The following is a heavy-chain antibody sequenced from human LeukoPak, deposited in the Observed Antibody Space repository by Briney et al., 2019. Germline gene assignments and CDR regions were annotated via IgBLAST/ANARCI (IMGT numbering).Heavy chain of an antibody. CDR3: ARLPTTYYLDY. Sequence: SETLSLTCTVSGGSISSSSYYWGWIRQPPGKGLEWIGSIYYSGSTYYNPSLKSRVTISVDTSKNQFSLKLSSVTAADTAVYYCARLPTTYYLDYWGQGTLVTVSS. D-gene: IGHD5-12*01. CDR1: GGSISSSSYY. CDR2: IYYSGST. V-gene: IGHV4-39*01. J-gene: IGHJ4*02.